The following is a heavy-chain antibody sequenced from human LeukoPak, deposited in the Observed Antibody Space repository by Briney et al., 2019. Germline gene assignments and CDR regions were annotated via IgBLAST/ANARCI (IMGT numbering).Heavy chain of an antibody. V-gene: IGHV3-9*01. J-gene: IGHJ4*02. D-gene: IGHD3-22*01. CDR1: GFTLDDYA. CDR3: AKSRVSGYRHPFDY. CDR2: ISWNSGSI. Sequence: GRSLRLSCAASGFTLDDYAMHWVRHAPGKGLEWVSGISWNSGSIGYADSVKGRFTISRDNAKNSLYLQMNSLRAEDTALYYCAKSRVSGYRHPFDYWGQGTLVTVSS.